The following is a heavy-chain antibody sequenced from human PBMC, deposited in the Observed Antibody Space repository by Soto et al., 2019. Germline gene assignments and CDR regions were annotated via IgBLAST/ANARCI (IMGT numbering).Heavy chain of an antibody. Sequence: QVQLQESGPELVKPSGTLSLTCAVSSGSISGSNWWSWVRQPPGKGLEWIGEIYHSGSTNYNPSHKSRVTMSVDKSNNQFSLKLSSVTAADTAVYYCARNTLQYSYDSGSSQFGPWGQGTLVTVSS. CDR2: IYHSGST. D-gene: IGHD3-10*01. J-gene: IGHJ5*02. CDR3: ARNTLQYSYDSGSSQFGP. CDR1: SGSISGSNW. V-gene: IGHV4-4*02.